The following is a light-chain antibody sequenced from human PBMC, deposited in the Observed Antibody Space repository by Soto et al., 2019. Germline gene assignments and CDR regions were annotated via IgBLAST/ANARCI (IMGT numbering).Light chain of an antibody. CDR3: QQYGSSPWFT. CDR1: QSVSSSY. Sequence: EIVLTQSPGTLSLSPGERATLSCRASQSVSSSYLAWYQQKPGQAPRLLIYGASSRATGIPDRFSGSGSGTDFTLTISRLEPEDFAVYYCQQYGSSPWFTFGPGKKVDIK. CDR2: GAS. V-gene: IGKV3-20*01. J-gene: IGKJ3*01.